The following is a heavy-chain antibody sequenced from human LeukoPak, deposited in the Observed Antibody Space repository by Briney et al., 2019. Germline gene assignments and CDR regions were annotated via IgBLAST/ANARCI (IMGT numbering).Heavy chain of an antibody. CDR2: VSHSGNT. CDR1: GGSVSTYY. CDR3: ARAGSGWSFDH. V-gene: IGHV4-59*02. D-gene: IGHD6-19*01. J-gene: IGHJ4*02. Sequence: SETLSLTCTVSGGSVSTYYWSWIRQPPGKELEWIGYVSHSGNTNCSPSLKSRVTMSLDTSKNHFSLRLSSVNAADTAVYYCARAGSGWSFDHWGRGSLVTVSS.